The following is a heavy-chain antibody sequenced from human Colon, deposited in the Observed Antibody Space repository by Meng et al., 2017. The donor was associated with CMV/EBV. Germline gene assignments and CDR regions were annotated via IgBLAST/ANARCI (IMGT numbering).Heavy chain of an antibody. CDR3: ARELESGGLDY. CDR2: INPISGGT. V-gene: IGHV1-2*06. J-gene: IGHJ4*02. CDR1: GFAFSAYY. Sequence: GKAYGFAFSAYYIHWVREDPGQGREWVGRINPISGGTTYAQKFKGRVTLTRDTSISTDYMEVGRLTSDDSAVYFCARELESGGLDYWGQGTLVTVSS. D-gene: IGHD3-3*01.